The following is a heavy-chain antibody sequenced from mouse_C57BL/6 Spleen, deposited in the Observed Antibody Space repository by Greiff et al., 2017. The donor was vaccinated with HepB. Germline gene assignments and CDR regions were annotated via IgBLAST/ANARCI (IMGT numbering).Heavy chain of an antibody. J-gene: IGHJ3*01. CDR1: GYTFTSYW. V-gene: IGHV1-50*01. D-gene: IGHD1-1*01. CDR2: IDPSDSYT. CDR3: ALLRGAY. Sequence: QVQLQQPGAELVKPGASVKLSCKASGYTFTSYWMQWVKQRPGQGLEWIGEIDPSDSYTNYNQKFKGKATLTVDTSSSTAYMQLSSLTSEDSAVYYCALLRGAYWGQGTLVTVSA.